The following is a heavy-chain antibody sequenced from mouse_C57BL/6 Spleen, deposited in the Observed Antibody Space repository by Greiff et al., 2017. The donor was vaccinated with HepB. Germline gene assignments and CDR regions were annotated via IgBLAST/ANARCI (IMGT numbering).Heavy chain of an antibody. CDR3: VRSSYYSNFAMDY. V-gene: IGHV1-69*01. D-gene: IGHD2-5*01. CDR1: GYTFTSYW. Sequence: VQLQQPGAELVMPGASVKLSCKASGYTFTSYWMHWVKQRPGQGLEWIGEIDPSDSYTNYNQKFKGKSTLTVDKSSSPSYMQLSSLTSEDSAVYYCVRSSYYSNFAMDYWGQGTSGTVSS. CDR2: IDPSDSYT. J-gene: IGHJ4*01.